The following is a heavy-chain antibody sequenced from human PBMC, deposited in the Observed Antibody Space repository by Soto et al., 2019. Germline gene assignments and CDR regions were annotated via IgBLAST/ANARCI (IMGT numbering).Heavy chain of an antibody. CDR2: IYSGGST. D-gene: IGHD2-15*01. Sequence: GGSLRLSCAASGFTVSSNYMSWVRQAPGKGLEWVSVIYSGGSTYYSDSVKGGFTISRDNSKNTPYLQMISLRAEDTAVYYCAREGCSGGSCDYYYYYYMDVWGKGTTVTVSS. CDR1: GFTVSSNY. CDR3: AREGCSGGSCDYYYYYYMDV. J-gene: IGHJ6*03. V-gene: IGHV3-66*01.